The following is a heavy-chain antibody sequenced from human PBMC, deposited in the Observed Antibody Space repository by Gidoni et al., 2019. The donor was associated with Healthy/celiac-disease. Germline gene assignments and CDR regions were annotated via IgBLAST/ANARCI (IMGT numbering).Heavy chain of an antibody. D-gene: IGHD5-18*01. CDR1: GFTFSSYG. J-gene: IGHJ4*02. CDR2: ISYDGSNK. V-gene: IGHV3-30*18. Sequence: QVQLVESGGGVVQPGRSLRLSCAASGFTFSSYGMHWVRQAPGKGLEWVAVISYDGSNKYYADSVKGRFTISRDNSKNTLYLQMNSLRAEDTAVYYCAKVHLDTAIYWGQGTLVTVSS. CDR3: AKVHLDTAIY.